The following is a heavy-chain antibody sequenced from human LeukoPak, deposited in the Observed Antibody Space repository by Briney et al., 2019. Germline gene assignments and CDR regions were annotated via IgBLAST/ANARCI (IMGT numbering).Heavy chain of an antibody. CDR1: GFTFSNAW. Sequence: GGSLRLSCAASGFTFSNAWMSWVRQAPGKGLEWVGRIKSKTDGGTTDYAAPVKGRLTISRDDSKNTLYLQMNSLKTEDTAVYYCTTDMDTAMAEVDYWGQGTLVTVSS. CDR3: TTDMDTAMAEVDY. D-gene: IGHD5-18*01. CDR2: IKSKTDGGTT. J-gene: IGHJ4*02. V-gene: IGHV3-15*01.